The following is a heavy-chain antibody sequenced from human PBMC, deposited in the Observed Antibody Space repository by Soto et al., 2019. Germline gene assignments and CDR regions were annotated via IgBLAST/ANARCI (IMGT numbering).Heavy chain of an antibody. J-gene: IGHJ6*02. CDR2: INKDGSDK. CDR3: ARGHYGMED. CDR1: GLTLSRYW. Sequence: EVHPVESGGGLVQPGGSLRLSCAVSGLTLSRYWMSWVRQAPGKGLEWVAKINKDGSDKNYLDSVKGRFTVSRDNAKNSLYLQMNGLRVEDTAVYFCARGHYGMEDWGQGTTVTVSS. V-gene: IGHV3-7*05.